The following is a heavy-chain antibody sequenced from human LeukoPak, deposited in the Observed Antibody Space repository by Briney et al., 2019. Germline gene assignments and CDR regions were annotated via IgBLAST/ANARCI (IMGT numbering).Heavy chain of an antibody. CDR2: INSDGSST. CDR1: GFTFSSYW. CDR3: ARITDTAMVTDYYGMDV. D-gene: IGHD5-18*01. J-gene: IGHJ6*02. Sequence: GGSLRLSCAASGFTFSSYWMHWARQAAAKGLVWVSRINSDGSSTSYADSVKGRFTISRDNAKNTLYLQMNSLRAEDTAVYYCARITDTAMVTDYYGMDVWGQGATVTVSS. V-gene: IGHV3-74*01.